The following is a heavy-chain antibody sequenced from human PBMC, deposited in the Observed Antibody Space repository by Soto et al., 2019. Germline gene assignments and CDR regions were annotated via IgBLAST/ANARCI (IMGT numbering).Heavy chain of an antibody. CDR1: GFTFNNYV. CDR3: ARVGLGGVLDY. CDR2: ITKNRGTT. J-gene: IGHJ4*02. Sequence: EVQLVESGGDLVQPGRSLRLSCAPSGFTFNNYVMTWVRQAPGKGLEWVSSITKNRGTTLYADSVKGRFTISRDNFNNSLLLQMNSLRVEDPAVYYCARVGLGGVLDYWGQGALVTVSS. V-gene: IGHV3-23*04.